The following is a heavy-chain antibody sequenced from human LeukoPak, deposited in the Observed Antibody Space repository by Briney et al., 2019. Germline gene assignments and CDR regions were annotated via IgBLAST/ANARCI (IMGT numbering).Heavy chain of an antibody. D-gene: IGHD4-17*01. CDR2: ISAGGGNA. Sequence: GGSLRLSCVVSGLTFSRYSMSWVRQAPGKGLEWVSGISAGGGNAWYPDSVKGRFTISRDNSRNTLLLQMNSLRAEDTALYYCVRDLSGHYSFDHWGQGALVTVSS. CDR1: GLTFSRYS. J-gene: IGHJ4*02. V-gene: IGHV3-23*01. CDR3: VRDLSGHYSFDH.